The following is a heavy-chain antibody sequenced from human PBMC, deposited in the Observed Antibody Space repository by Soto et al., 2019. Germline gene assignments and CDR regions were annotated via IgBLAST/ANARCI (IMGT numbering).Heavy chain of an antibody. D-gene: IGHD4-17*01. Sequence: GSMRLACAASGLTFSSYGMHGVRQAPGKGLEWVAVIWYDGSNKYYADSVKGRFTISRDNSKNTLYLQMNSLRAEDTAVYYCARDGTMTTVTSIDYWGQGTLVTVSS. CDR3: ARDGTMTTVTSIDY. CDR1: GLTFSSYG. CDR2: IWYDGSNK. J-gene: IGHJ4*02. V-gene: IGHV3-33*01.